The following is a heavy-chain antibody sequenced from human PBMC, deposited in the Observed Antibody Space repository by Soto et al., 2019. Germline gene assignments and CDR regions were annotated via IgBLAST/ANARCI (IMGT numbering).Heavy chain of an antibody. CDR3: ARHTRNQFDP. CDR2: IYYSGRTSYNSGST. CDR1: GDSMASSSYY. V-gene: IGHV4-39*01. Sequence: PSETLSLTCTVSGDSMASSSYYWGWIRQPPGKGLEWIGSIYYSGRTSYNSGSTYYSPSLKSRVTISGDTSESQFSLKLSSVTAADTAVYYCARHTRNQFDPWGQGTLVTVSS. J-gene: IGHJ5*02.